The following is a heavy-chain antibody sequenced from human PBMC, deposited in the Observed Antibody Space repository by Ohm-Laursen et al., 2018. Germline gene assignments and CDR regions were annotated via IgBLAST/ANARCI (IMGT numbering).Heavy chain of an antibody. Sequence: GTLSLTCTVSGGSISSYYWSWIRQPAGKGLEWIGRIYTSGSTNYNPSLKSRVTMSVDTSKNQFSLKLSSVTAADTAVYYCARGPHDFWSGYAYYFDYWGQGTLVTVSS. D-gene: IGHD3-3*01. CDR1: GGSISSYY. CDR3: ARGPHDFWSGYAYYFDY. V-gene: IGHV4-4*07. J-gene: IGHJ4*02. CDR2: IYTSGST.